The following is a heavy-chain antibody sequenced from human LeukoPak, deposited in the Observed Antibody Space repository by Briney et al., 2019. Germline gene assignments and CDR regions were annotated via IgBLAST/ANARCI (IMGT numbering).Heavy chain of an antibody. Sequence: NPSETLSLTCTVSGGSISSYYWSWIRQPPGKGLEWIGYIYYSGSTNYNPSLKSRVTISVDTSKNQFSLKLSSVTAADTAVYYCARARYYDFWSGYPSYYYYYGMDVWGQGTTVTVSS. J-gene: IGHJ6*02. D-gene: IGHD3-3*01. CDR2: IYYSGST. V-gene: IGHV4-59*01. CDR3: ARARYYDFWSGYPSYYYYYGMDV. CDR1: GGSISSYY.